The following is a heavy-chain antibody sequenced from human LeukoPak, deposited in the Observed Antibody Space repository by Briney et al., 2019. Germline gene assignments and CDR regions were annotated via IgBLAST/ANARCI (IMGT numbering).Heavy chain of an antibody. CDR2: MNPNSGGT. D-gene: IGHD5-18*01. CDR3: VPGFLGTAMVTTLRDY. J-gene: IGHJ4*02. V-gene: IGHV1-2*02. Sequence: ASVKVSCKASGYTFTDYYIHWVRQAPGQGLEWMGWMNPNSGGTYIEQKFQGRVTMTGDTSISTAFLEMSRVTSDDTAVYYCVPGFLGTAMVTTLRDYWGQGTLVTVS. CDR1: GYTFTDYY.